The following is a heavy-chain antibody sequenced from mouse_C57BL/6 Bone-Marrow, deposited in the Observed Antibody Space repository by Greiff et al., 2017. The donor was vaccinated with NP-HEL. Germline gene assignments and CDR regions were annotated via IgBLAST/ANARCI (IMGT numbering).Heavy chain of an antibody. V-gene: IGHV1-64*01. D-gene: IGHD1-1*01. CDR3: AREHYGSSDY. J-gene: IGHJ2*01. Sequence: VQLPEPCSELVKPWASVKLSCKASGYTFTSYWMHWLKPRPGPGLAWIGMLHPNSGSTNYNEKFKSKATLTVDKSSSTAYMQLSSLTSEDSAVYYCAREHYGSSDYWGQGTTLTVSS. CDR2: LHPNSGST. CDR1: GYTFTSYW.